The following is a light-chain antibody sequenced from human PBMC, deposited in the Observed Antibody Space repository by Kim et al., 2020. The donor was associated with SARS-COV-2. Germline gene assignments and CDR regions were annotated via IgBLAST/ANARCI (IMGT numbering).Light chain of an antibody. V-gene: IGKV1-5*03. CDR2: KAS. CDR3: QQYDNY. J-gene: IGKJ2*01. Sequence: STPSASVGDRVIMYCRYSQSNSRWLAWYQQKPGKAPKLLISKASRLQSGVPSRFSGSGSGTEFTLTISSLQPDDFGTYYCQQYDNYFGQGTKLEI. CDR1: QSNSRW.